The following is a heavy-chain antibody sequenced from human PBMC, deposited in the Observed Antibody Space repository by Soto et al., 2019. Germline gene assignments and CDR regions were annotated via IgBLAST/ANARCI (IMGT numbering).Heavy chain of an antibody. Sequence: QVQLVQSGAEVKRPGASVKVSCKASGYTFINHGISWVRQARGQGLEWMGWISTFNGNTVFAQKLADRVTLTTDTSTTTAYMELRSLTSDATAICFCARHSRIRENEPPQPWVAMDAWGQGSTVTVSS. D-gene: IGHD1-1*01. CDR3: ARHSRIRENEPPQPWVAMDA. CDR2: ISTFNGNT. J-gene: IGHJ6*02. CDR1: GYTFINHG. V-gene: IGHV1-18*01.